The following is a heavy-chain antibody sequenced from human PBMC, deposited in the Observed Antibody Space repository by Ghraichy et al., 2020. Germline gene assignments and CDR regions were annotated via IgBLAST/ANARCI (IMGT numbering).Heavy chain of an antibody. J-gene: IGHJ4*02. Sequence: GGSLRLSCAASGFTFTGYWMTWVRQAPGKGLEWVATIVHHGGEKFYLDSVKGRFTISRDDAQNLVFLEMNSLRVEDTAIYYCAREASYSKTNFDSWGQGALVTVSS. D-gene: IGHD4-11*01. CDR2: IVHHGGEK. CDR3: AREASYSKTNFDS. CDR1: GFTFTGYW. V-gene: IGHV3-7*03.